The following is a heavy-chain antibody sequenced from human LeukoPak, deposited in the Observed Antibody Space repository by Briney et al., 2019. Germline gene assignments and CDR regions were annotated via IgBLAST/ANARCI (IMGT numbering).Heavy chain of an antibody. J-gene: IGHJ4*02. CDR2: IYYTGST. Sequence: PSETLSLTCTVSGGSFSNGNYYWSWLRQPPGKALEWIGYIYYTGSTNYNPSLEGRVTISVDTSKNQFSVKLSSVTAADTAVYYCARSQNYYGSGDYWSQGTLVTVSP. V-gene: IGHV4-61*01. D-gene: IGHD3-10*01. CDR3: ARSQNYYGSGDY. CDR1: GGSFSNGNYY.